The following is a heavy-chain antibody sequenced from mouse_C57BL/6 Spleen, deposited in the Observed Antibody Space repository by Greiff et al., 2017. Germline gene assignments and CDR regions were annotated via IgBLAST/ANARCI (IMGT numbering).Heavy chain of an antibody. J-gene: IGHJ1*03. Sequence: VQLQQSGAELVRPGTSVKVSCKASGYAFTNYLLEWVKQRPGQGLEWIGVINPGSGGTNYNEKFKGKATLTADKSSSTAYMQLSSLTSEDSAVYFCAREGLARYYDVWGTGTTVTVSS. CDR1: GYAFTNYL. D-gene: IGHD1-2*01. V-gene: IGHV1-54*01. CDR2: INPGSGGT. CDR3: AREGLARYYDV.